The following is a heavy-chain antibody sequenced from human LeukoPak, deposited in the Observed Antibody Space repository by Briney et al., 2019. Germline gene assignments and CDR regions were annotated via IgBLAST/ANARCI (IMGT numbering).Heavy chain of an antibody. CDR2: ISPYNGDT. CDR3: ARPLPYGGDIRAFDI. D-gene: IGHD4-23*01. Sequence: ASVKVSCKASGYTFTTYGIDWVRQAPGQGLEWMGWISPYNGDTNYAQNLQGRVTMTTDTSTRTAYMELRSLRSDDTAVYYCARPLPYGGDIRAFDIWGQGTVVTVSS. V-gene: IGHV1-18*04. J-gene: IGHJ3*02. CDR1: GYTFTTYG.